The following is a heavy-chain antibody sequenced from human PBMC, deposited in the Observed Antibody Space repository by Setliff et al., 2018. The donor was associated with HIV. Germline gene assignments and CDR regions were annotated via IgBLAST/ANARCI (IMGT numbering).Heavy chain of an antibody. D-gene: IGHD2-21*01. J-gene: IGHJ4*02. Sequence: PSETLSLTCTVSGGSISSGSYYWSWIRQPAGKGLEWIGHIHTSGSTKCNLSLKSRVTISVDTSKNQFSLTLSSVTAADTAMYYCATYAGNGGGKGYWGQGTLVTVSS. CDR2: IHTSGST. V-gene: IGHV4-61*09. CDR1: GGSISSGSYY. CDR3: ATYAGNGGGKGY.